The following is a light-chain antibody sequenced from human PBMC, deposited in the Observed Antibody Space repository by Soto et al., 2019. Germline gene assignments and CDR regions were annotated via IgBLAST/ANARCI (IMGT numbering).Light chain of an antibody. CDR2: DAS. CDR1: QTISSW. V-gene: IGKV1-5*01. J-gene: IGKJ1*01. Sequence: DIQMTQSPSTLSGSVGDRVTITCRASQTISSWLAWYQQKPGKAPKLLIYDASTLESGVPSRFSGSGSGTEFILTISSLQPDDFATYYCQQFRGTFGQGTKVDIK. CDR3: QQFRGT.